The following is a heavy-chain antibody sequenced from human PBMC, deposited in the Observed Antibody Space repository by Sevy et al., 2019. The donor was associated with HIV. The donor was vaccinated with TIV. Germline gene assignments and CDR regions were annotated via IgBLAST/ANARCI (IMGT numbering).Heavy chain of an antibody. CDR3: ARDCSSTSCLWGLDV. J-gene: IGHJ6*02. CDR1: GFSFNMYW. D-gene: IGHD2-2*01. CDR2: IKRDGSEK. Sequence: GGSLRLSCTASGFSFNMYWMSWVRLAPGQGLEWVAHIKRDGSEKYYVDSVRGRFTISRDNAKNSLYLQMNSLRAEDTAVYYCARDCSSTSCLWGLDVWGQGTTVTVSS. V-gene: IGHV3-7*03.